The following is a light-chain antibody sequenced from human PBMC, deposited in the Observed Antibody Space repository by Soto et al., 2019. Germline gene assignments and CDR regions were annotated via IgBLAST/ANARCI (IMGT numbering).Light chain of an antibody. CDR2: GAS. V-gene: IGKV3-20*01. Sequence: EIVLTRSPGTLSLSQGERATLSCRASQSVSSSYLAWYQQKPGQAPRLLIYGASSRATGNPDRFSGSGSGTDFTLTISRLEPEDFAVYYCQQYGRSGTFGQRAKVDI. J-gene: IGKJ1*01. CDR1: QSVSSSY. CDR3: QQYGRSGT.